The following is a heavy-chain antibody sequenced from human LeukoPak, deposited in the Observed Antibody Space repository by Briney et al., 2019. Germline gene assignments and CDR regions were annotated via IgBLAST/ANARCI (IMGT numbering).Heavy chain of an antibody. Sequence: ASVKVSCKASGYTFTSYGISWVRQAPGQGLEWMGGIIPIFGTANYAQKFQGRVTITTDESTSTAYMELSSLRSEDTAVYYCAGSGYPYCSSTSCEGWFDPWGQGTLVTVSS. CDR3: AGSGYPYCSSTSCEGWFDP. J-gene: IGHJ5*02. CDR2: IIPIFGTA. CDR1: GYTFTSYG. D-gene: IGHD2-2*01. V-gene: IGHV1-69*05.